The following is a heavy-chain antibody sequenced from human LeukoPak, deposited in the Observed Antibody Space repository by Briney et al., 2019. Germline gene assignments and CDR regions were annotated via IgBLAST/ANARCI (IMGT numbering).Heavy chain of an antibody. CDR3: ATDRYYYDSSGYSASRVHKGYLDY. D-gene: IGHD3-22*01. Sequence: ASVKVSCKVSGYTLTELSMHWVRQAPGKGLEWMGGFDPEDGETIYAQKFQGRVTMTEDTSTDTAYMELSSLRSEDTAVYYCATDRYYYDSSGYSASRVHKGYLDYWGQGTLVTVSS. CDR1: GYTLTELS. CDR2: FDPEDGET. J-gene: IGHJ4*02. V-gene: IGHV1-24*01.